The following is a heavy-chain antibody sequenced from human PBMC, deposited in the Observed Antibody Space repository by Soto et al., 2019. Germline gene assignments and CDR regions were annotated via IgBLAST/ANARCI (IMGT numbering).Heavy chain of an antibody. CDR1: GGTFSSYA. J-gene: IGHJ5*02. D-gene: IGHD2-15*01. CDR2: IIPIFGTA. Sequence: ASVKVSCKASGGTFSSYAISWVRQAPGQGLEWMGGIIPIFGTANYAQEFQGRVTITADESTSTAYMELSSLRSEDMAVYYCARNLVVVASTPSWFDPWGQGTLVTVSS. V-gene: IGHV1-69*13. CDR3: ARNLVVVASTPSWFDP.